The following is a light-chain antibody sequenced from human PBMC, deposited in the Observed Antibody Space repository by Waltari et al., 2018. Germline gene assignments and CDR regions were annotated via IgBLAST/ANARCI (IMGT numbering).Light chain of an antibody. Sequence: QSALTQPPSASGSPGQSVTISCPRTSHDVGGYNYVSCYQQYPGKAPNVMIYGVTNRPSGVQDRFSGSKSGNTASLTVSGLQAEDEADYYCSSYVGYKNNYVFGTGTKLTVL. CDR3: SSYVGYKNNYV. CDR1: SHDVGGYNY. CDR2: GVT. V-gene: IGLV2-8*01. J-gene: IGLJ1*01.